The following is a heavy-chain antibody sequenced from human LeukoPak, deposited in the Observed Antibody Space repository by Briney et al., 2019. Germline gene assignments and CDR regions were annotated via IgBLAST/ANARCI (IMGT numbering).Heavy chain of an antibody. CDR1: GLTFSTSG. D-gene: IGHD1-14*01. Sequence: GGSLRLSCTASGLTFSTSGSNWIRQAPGKGLEWVASIGPTGSDRYHADSIKGRFTISRDNANNFLYLQMNSLRAEDTAVYYCATETNGRHYDYWGQGTLLTVAS. CDR2: IGPTGSDR. CDR3: ATETNGRHYDY. V-gene: IGHV3-21*06. J-gene: IGHJ4*02.